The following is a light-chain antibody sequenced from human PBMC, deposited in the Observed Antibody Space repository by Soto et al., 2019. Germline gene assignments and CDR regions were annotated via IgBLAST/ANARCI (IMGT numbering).Light chain of an antibody. CDR3: QQYGSSPRT. CDR2: GAS. V-gene: IGKV3-20*01. CDR1: QSVSSNF. J-gene: IGKJ1*01. Sequence: VLTPSPRPPSFSPGGRAHLPCRASQSVSSNFLAWYQQKPGQAPRLLIYGASNRATGIPDRFSGSGSGTDFTLTISRLEPEDFAVYYCQQYGSSPRTFGQGTKVDI.